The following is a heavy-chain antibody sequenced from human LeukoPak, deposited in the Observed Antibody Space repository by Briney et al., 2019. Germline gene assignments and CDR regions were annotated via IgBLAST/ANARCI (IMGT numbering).Heavy chain of an antibody. CDR3: AKVVSTGYDNYFDY. V-gene: IGHV3-30*18. CDR1: GFTFSNYG. J-gene: IGHJ4*02. Sequence: PGRSLRPSCAASGFTFSNYGMHWVRQAPGKGLEWVALISYDGKNYNYADSVKGRFTISRDNSKNTLYLQMNSLRPEDTAVYYCAKVVSTGYDNYFDYWGQGTLVTVSS. D-gene: IGHD5-12*01. CDR2: ISYDGKNY.